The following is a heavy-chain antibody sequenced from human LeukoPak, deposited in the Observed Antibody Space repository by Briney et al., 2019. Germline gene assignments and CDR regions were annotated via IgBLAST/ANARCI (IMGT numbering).Heavy chain of an antibody. CDR1: GFTFSSYS. Sequence: GGSLRLSCAASGFTFSSYSMNWVRQAPGKGLEWVSSISSSSYIYYADSVKGRFTISRDNAKNSLYLQMNSLRAEDTAVYYCARDCSDSDFWSGYSYYYYYMDVWGKGTTVTVSS. D-gene: IGHD3-3*01. CDR3: ARDCSDSDFWSGYSYYYYYMDV. CDR2: ISSSSYI. V-gene: IGHV3-21*01. J-gene: IGHJ6*03.